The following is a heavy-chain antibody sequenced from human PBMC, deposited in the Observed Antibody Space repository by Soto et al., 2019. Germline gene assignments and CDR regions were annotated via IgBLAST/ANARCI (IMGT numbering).Heavy chain of an antibody. J-gene: IGHJ5*02. CDR2: FYNSRTT. D-gene: IGHD5-18*01. CDR1: GDSVGSDKYH. Sequence: QVQLQESGPGLVKPSQTLSLTCIVSGDSVGSDKYHWTWIRQLPGKGLEYIGYFYNSRTTFYNPSLQRRVTISLGPSENQFSLHVRSVTAADTAVYYCARGIDGYRFDPWGQGTLVTVSS. V-gene: IGHV4-31*03. CDR3: ARGIDGYRFDP.